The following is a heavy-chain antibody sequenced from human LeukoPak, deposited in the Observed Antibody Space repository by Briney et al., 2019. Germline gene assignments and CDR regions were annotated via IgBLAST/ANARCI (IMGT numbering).Heavy chain of an antibody. CDR2: ISSSSSYI. D-gene: IGHD5-18*01. V-gene: IGHV3-21*01. CDR1: GFTFRSYS. CDR3: ARALLIDVDTAMVRNFDY. Sequence: GGSLRLSCVASGFTFRSYSMNWVRQAPGKGLEWVSSISSSSSYIYYADSVRGRFTISRDNAKNSLYLQMNSLRAEDTAVYYCARALLIDVDTAMVRNFDYWGQGTLVTVSS. J-gene: IGHJ4*02.